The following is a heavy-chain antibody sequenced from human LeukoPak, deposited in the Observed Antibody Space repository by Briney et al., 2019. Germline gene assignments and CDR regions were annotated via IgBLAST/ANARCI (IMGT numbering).Heavy chain of an antibody. CDR2: IEHSGST. D-gene: IGHD4-17*01. CDR3: AREKSYGDYENDY. J-gene: IGHJ4*02. CDR1: GYSISSGYY. V-gene: IGHV4-38-2*02. Sequence: PSETLSLTCTVSGYSISSGYYWGWIRQPPGKGLEWTGSIEHSGSTYYNPSLKSRITISVDTSKNQFSLKLSSVTAADTAVYYCAREKSYGDYENDYWGQGTLVTVSS.